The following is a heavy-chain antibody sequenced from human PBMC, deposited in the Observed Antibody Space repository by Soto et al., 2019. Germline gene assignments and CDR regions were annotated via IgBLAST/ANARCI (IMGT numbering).Heavy chain of an antibody. CDR2: ISGSGGGT. CDR1: GFTFSSYA. V-gene: IGHV3-23*01. CDR3: AKSFYCSGSSCYFLDY. Sequence: EVQLLESGGGLVQPGGSLRLSCAASGFTFSSYAMIWVRQAPGKGLEWVSAISGSGGGTYYADSVKGRFTISRDNSRNTVYLQMNSLRAEDTAVYYCAKSFYCSGSSCYFLDYWGQGTLVTVSS. D-gene: IGHD2-15*01. J-gene: IGHJ4*02.